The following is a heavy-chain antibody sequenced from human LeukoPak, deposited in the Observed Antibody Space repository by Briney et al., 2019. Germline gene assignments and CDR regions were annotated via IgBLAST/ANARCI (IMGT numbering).Heavy chain of an antibody. J-gene: IGHJ3*01. CDR3: AREAIVATSDDAFDL. V-gene: IGHV3-7*01. CDR2: IDQDGSDK. CDR1: GFTFSHHY. D-gene: IGHD5-12*01. Sequence: GGSLRLSCAASGFTFSHHYMSWVRQAPGKGLEWVANIDQDGSDKYFVDSVKGRFTISRDNAKNSLYLQMNSLRADDAAVYYCAREAIVATSDDAFDLWGQGTMVTVSS.